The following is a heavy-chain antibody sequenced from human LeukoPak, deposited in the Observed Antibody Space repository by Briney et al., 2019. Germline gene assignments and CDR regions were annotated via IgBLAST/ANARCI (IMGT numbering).Heavy chain of an antibody. D-gene: IGHD3-9*01. CDR3: ARNPDWAYFDY. Sequence: PGGSLRLSCAASGFTFTNYGMNCVRQAPGRGLEWVSYTSSTTSTIYFADSVKGRFTISRDNAGNSLYLQMNSLRDEDTAVYFCARNPDWAYFDYWGQGALVTVSS. CDR1: GFTFTNYG. CDR2: TSSTTSTI. J-gene: IGHJ4*02. V-gene: IGHV3-48*02.